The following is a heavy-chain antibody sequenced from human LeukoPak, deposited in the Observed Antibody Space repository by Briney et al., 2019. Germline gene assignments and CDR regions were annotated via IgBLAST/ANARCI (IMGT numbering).Heavy chain of an antibody. CDR1: GFTFSSYG. D-gene: IGHD6-19*01. CDR3: AKDLDSSGSYESPGDY. V-gene: IGHV3-30*18. CDR2: ISYDGSNK. J-gene: IGHJ4*02. Sequence: GGSLRLSCAASGFTFSSYGMHWVRQAPGKGLEWVAVISYDGSNKYYADSVKGRFTISRDNSKNTLYLQMNTLRVDDTAIYYCAKDLDSSGSYESPGDYWGQGTQVTVSS.